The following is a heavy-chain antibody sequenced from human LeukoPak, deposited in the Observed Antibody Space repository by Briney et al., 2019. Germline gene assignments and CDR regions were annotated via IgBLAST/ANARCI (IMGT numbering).Heavy chain of an antibody. CDR3: AIDYYGSGSYLDY. CDR2: IYPGDSDT. D-gene: IGHD3-10*01. CDR1: GYSFTSYW. V-gene: IGHV5-51*01. J-gene: IGHJ4*02. Sequence: GESLKSSCKGSGYSFTSYWIGWVRQMPGKGLEWVVIIYPGDSDTRYSPSFQGQVTISADKSISTAYLQWSSLKASDTAMYYCAIDYYGSGSYLDYWGQGTLVTVSS.